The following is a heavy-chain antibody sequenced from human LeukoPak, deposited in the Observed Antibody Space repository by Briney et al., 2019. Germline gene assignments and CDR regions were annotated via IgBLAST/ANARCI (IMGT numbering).Heavy chain of an antibody. CDR3: ATRNFDDSGIYALGY. CDR1: GFTFSSCG. V-gene: IGHV3-30*02. CDR2: IGYDGNNK. J-gene: IGHJ4*02. Sequence: PGGSLRLSCAASGFTFSSCGMHWVRQAPGKGLEWVAFIGYDGNNKYYADSVKGRFTISRDSSKNTLYLQMNSLRAEDDTAVYYCATRNFDDSGIYALGYWGQGTLVTVSS. D-gene: IGHD3-10*01.